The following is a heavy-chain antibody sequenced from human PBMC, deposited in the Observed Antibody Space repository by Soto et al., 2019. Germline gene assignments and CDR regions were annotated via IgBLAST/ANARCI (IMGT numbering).Heavy chain of an antibody. D-gene: IGHD6-19*01. V-gene: IGHV4-34*01. J-gene: IGHJ4*02. CDR2: INHSGST. Sequence: SETLSLTCTVSGGSISSYYWSWIRQPPGKGLEWIGEINHSGSTNYNPSLKSRVTISVDTSKNQFSLKLSSVTAADTAVYYCARGLAVAGPYYFDYWGQGTLVTVSS. CDR3: ARGLAVAGPYYFDY. CDR1: GGSISSYY.